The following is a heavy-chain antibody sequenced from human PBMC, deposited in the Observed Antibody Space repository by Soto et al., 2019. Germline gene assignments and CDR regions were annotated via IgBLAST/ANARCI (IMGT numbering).Heavy chain of an antibody. CDR2: INPNGGYT. J-gene: IGHJ4*02. CDR1: GYDFFKYN. V-gene: IGHV1-46*01. CDR3: TRADSDVVILPDVRPLFDL. Sequence: QVQLVQSGAEGKKPGASVKVSCKTSGYDFFKYNMHWVRQAPGQGLEWMGVINPNGGYTRHAQKFQGRVIMTRDTSSKIVYMELSGLTSAAPAMYYCTRADSDVVILPDVRPLFDLWGQGALVTVSS. D-gene: IGHD2-21*02.